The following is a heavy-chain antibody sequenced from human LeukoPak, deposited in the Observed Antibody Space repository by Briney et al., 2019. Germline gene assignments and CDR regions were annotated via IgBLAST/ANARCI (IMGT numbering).Heavy chain of an antibody. D-gene: IGHD3-22*01. CDR3: ARHYDSSGYSQPESCDY. CDR2: ISSSSSYI. Sequence: PGESLRLSCAASGFTFSSYSMNWVRQAPGKGLEWVSSISSSSSYIYYADSVKGRFTISRDNAKNSLYLQMNSLRAEDTAVYYCARHYDSSGYSQPESCDYWGQGTLVTVSS. CDR1: GFTFSSYS. J-gene: IGHJ4*02. V-gene: IGHV3-21*01.